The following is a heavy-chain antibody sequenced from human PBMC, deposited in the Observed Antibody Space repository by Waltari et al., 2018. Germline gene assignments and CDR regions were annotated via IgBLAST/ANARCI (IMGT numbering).Heavy chain of an antibody. CDR2: IIPTFGRA. J-gene: IGHJ4*02. CDR1: GGTFSSYA. V-gene: IGHV1-69*01. D-gene: IGHD3-22*01. CDR3: ARCYYDSSGYYYPKFDY. Sequence: QVQLVQSGAEVKKPGSSVKVSCKASGGTFSSYAISWVRQAPGHGLEWMGGIIPTFGRANYAPKFQGRVTITADEATSTAYMGLSSLRSEDTAVYYCARCYYDSSGYYYPKFDYWGQGTLVTVSS.